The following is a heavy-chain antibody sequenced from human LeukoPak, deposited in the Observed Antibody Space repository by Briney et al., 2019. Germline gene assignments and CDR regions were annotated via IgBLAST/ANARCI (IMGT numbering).Heavy chain of an antibody. Sequence: ASVKVSCKASRYTFTCYYMHWVRQAPGQGLEWIGWINPNSGGTNYAQKFQGWVTMTRDTSISTAYMELSRLRSDDTAVYYCARGAPSYCSSTSCLAYYFDYWGQGTLVTVSS. CDR3: ARGAPSYCSSTSCLAYYFDY. D-gene: IGHD2-2*01. CDR2: INPNSGGT. V-gene: IGHV1-2*04. CDR1: RYTFTCYY. J-gene: IGHJ4*02.